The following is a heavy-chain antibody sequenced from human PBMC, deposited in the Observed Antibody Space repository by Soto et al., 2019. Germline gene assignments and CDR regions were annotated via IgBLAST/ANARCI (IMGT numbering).Heavy chain of an antibody. Sequence: LSLTCAVSGYSISSGYYWGWIRQPPGKGLEWIGSIYHSGRTYYNPSLKSRLTISLDTSKNQFSLKLTSVTAADTALYFCTLTSCYILDYWAQGTLVTVSS. D-gene: IGHD2-2*02. V-gene: IGHV4-38-2*01. CDR2: IYHSGRT. CDR1: GYSISSGYY. J-gene: IGHJ4*02. CDR3: TLTSCYILDY.